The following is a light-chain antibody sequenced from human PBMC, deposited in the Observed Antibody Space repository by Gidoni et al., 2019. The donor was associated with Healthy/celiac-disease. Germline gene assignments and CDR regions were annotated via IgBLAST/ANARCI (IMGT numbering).Light chain of an antibody. CDR3: NSRDSSGNHRL. J-gene: IGLJ3*02. V-gene: IGLV3-19*01. Sequence: SSELTQDPAVSVALGQTVRITCQGDSLRSYYASWYQQKTGQAPVLVIYGKNNRPSGIPDRFSGSSAVNTASLTITVAQAEDEADYYCNSRDSSGNHRLFGGGTTLTVL. CDR1: SLRSYY. CDR2: GKN.